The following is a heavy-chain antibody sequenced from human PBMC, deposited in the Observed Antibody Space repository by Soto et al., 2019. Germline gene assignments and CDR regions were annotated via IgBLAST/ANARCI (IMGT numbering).Heavy chain of an antibody. CDR1: GFSFDTYA. V-gene: IGHV3-23*01. Sequence: EAQLLESGGGLVQPGGSLRLSCAASGFSFDTYAMRWVRQAPGQGLEWVSSISGRGGNPYYADSVKGRFTISRDTSKNILQLQMTSRRAEDTALYYWAKVGMTTINRDYWGQGTQVTVSS. CDR2: ISGRGGNP. CDR3: AKVGMTTINRDY. J-gene: IGHJ4*02. D-gene: IGHD5-12*01.